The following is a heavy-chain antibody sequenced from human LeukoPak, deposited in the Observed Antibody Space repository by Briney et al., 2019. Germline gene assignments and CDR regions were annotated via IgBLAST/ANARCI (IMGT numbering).Heavy chain of an antibody. Sequence: ASVTVSFKASVYSFTGYFIHWVRQAPGQGLEWMGCIDPNSGDTKYAQKFQGRVSMPRDTSTRTAYMELSRLRSDDTAVYFCARSGSTGYSPDYWGQGTLVTVSS. CDR3: ARSGSTGYSPDY. CDR2: IDPNSGDT. CDR1: VYSFTGYF. J-gene: IGHJ4*02. D-gene: IGHD3-22*01. V-gene: IGHV1-2*02.